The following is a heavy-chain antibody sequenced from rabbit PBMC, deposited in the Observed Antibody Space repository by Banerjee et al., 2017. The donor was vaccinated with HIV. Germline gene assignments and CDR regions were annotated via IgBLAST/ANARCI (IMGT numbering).Heavy chain of an antibody. J-gene: IGHJ4*01. V-gene: IGHV1S40*01. D-gene: IGHD4-2*01. CDR1: GFDFSSNYY. CDR3: ARRLAGIDL. CDR2: IYVGGGGTT. Sequence: QSLEESGGDLVKPGASLTLTCTASGFDFSSNYYMCWVRQAPGKGLEWIACIYVGGGGTTYYASWAKGRFTISKTSSTTVTLQMTTLTAADTASYFCARRLAGIDLWGPGTLVTVS.